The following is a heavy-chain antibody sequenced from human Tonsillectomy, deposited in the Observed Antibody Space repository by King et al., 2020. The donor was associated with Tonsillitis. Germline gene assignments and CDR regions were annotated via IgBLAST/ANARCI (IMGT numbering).Heavy chain of an antibody. D-gene: IGHD2-15*01. Sequence: VQLVESGGGLVQPGGSLRLSCAVSGFTFSSYAMNWVRQAPGKGLEWVSGMSGSGSSTYYADSVKGRFTISRDNSKNTLYLQMNSLRAEDTALYYCSKEGSHSGSGGWDYWGQGTLVTVSS. J-gene: IGHJ4*02. V-gene: IGHV3-23*04. CDR2: MSGSGSST. CDR1: GFTFSSYA. CDR3: SKEGSHSGSGGWDY.